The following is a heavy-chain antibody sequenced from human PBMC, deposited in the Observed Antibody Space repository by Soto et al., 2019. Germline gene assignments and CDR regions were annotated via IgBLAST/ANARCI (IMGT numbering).Heavy chain of an antibody. CDR1: GGTFSRYA. Sequence: QVQLVQSGAEVKKPGYSVKVSCKASGGTFSRYAISWVRQAPGQGLEWMGGIIPIFGTANYAQKFQGRVTITADESTSKAYKELSSLRSEDTSVYYCARDMGSNWGEFDYWGQGTLVTVSS. V-gene: IGHV1-69*01. J-gene: IGHJ4*02. CDR3: ARDMGSNWGEFDY. CDR2: IIPIFGTA. D-gene: IGHD3-16*01.